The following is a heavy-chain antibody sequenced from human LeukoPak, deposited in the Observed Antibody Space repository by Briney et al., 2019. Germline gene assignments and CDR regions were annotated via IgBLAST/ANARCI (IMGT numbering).Heavy chain of an antibody. J-gene: IGHJ4*02. V-gene: IGHV1-69*13. CDR2: IIPIFGTA. Sequence: SVQISCKASGGTFSSYDISWVRQAPGQGLEWMGGIIPIFGTANYAQKFQGRVTITADESTSTAYMELSSLRSEDTAVYYCARDQGGGLHPFWGQGTLVTVSS. CDR3: ARDQGGGLHPF. CDR1: GGTFSSYD. D-gene: IGHD4-11*01.